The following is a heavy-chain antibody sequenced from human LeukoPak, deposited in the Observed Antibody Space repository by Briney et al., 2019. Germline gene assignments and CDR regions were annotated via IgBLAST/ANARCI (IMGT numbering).Heavy chain of an antibody. Sequence: ETLSLACTVSGGSISSYYWSWIRQPPGKGLEWVSAISGSGGSTYYADSVKGRFTISRDNSKNTPYLQMNSLRAEDTAVYYCANEPYYYDSSGSLGPGDYWGQGTLVTVSS. CDR3: ANEPYYYDSSGSLGPGDY. D-gene: IGHD3-22*01. J-gene: IGHJ4*02. V-gene: IGHV3-23*01. CDR2: ISGSGGST. CDR1: GGSISSYY.